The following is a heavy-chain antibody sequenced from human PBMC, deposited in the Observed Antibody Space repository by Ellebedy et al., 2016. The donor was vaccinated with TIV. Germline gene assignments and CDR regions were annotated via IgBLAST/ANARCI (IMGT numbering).Heavy chain of an antibody. CDR3: AKGGPVAGIRGPSYYYEMDV. J-gene: IGHJ6*02. CDR2: IKRDGSDE. Sequence: GESLKISCAASGFTFSSYWMTWVRQAPGKGLEWVANIKRDGSDEYYVDSVKGRFTISRDNAKNSLYLQMNSLRTEDTGVYYCAKGGPVAGIRGPSYYYEMDVWGQGTTVIVSS. CDR1: GFTFSSYW. D-gene: IGHD6-19*01. V-gene: IGHV3-7*01.